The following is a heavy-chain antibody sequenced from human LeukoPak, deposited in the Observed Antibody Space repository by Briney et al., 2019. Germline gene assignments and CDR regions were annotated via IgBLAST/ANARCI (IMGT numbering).Heavy chain of an antibody. Sequence: GRSLRLSCAASGFTFSSYGMHWVRQAPGKGLEWVAVIWYDGSNKYYADSVKGRFTISRDNSKNTLYLQMNSLRAEDTAVYYCAREEHSSSCFDYWGQGTLVTVSS. V-gene: IGHV3-33*01. CDR1: GFTFSSYG. CDR3: AREEHSSSCFDY. CDR2: IWYDGSNK. D-gene: IGHD6-13*01. J-gene: IGHJ4*02.